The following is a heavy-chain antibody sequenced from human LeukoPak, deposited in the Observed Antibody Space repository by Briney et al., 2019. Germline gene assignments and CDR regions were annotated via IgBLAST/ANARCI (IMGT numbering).Heavy chain of an antibody. CDR1: GGSISSTVSY. V-gene: IGHV4-39*07. CDR3: ARDPDYGDYDEVPFDY. D-gene: IGHD4-17*01. CDR2: IHYSGST. J-gene: IGHJ4*02. Sequence: PSETLSLTCIVSGGSISSTVSYWGWVRQPPGKGLEWIGSIHYSGSTYYIPSLKSRVTISVDTSKNQFSLKLSSVTAADTAVYYCARDPDYGDYDEVPFDYWGQGTLVTVSS.